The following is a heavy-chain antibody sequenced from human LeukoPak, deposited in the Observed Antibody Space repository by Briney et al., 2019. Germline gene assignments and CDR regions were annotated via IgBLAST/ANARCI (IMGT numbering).Heavy chain of an antibody. CDR1: GFTFSSYG. CDR2: ISEDGSNK. J-gene: IGHJ4*02. D-gene: IGHD6-13*01. Sequence: GSLRLSCAASGFTFSSYGMHCVRQAPGKGLEWVAVISEDGSNKYYEDSVKGRFTISRDNSNNTLYLQMNSLRAEDTAVYYCAKDRETTASGTFDYWGQGTLVTVSS. V-gene: IGHV3-30*18. CDR3: AKDRETTASGTFDY.